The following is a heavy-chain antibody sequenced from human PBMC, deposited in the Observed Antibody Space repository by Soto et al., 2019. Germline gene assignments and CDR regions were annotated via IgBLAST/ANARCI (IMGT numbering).Heavy chain of an antibody. Sequence: EVQLVESGGGLVQPGGSLRLSCAASGFTFEDYVMHWVRQAQGKGLEWVSGISWQSGTIGYADSVKGRFTISRDNAKNSLFLQMNSLRTEDTAFYNCAKDISAQSDSWLNWFDPWGQGTLVTVSS. V-gene: IGHV3-9*01. CDR2: ISWQSGTI. D-gene: IGHD6-13*01. CDR1: GFTFEDYV. CDR3: AKDISAQSDSWLNWFDP. J-gene: IGHJ5*02.